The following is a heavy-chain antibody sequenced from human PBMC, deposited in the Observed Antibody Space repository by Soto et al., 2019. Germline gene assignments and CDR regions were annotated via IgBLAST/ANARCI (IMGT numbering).Heavy chain of an antibody. J-gene: IGHJ5*02. CDR3: ARVSSSLLYFDWLRALNNWFDP. Sequence: QVQLVQSGAEVKKPGASVKVSCKASGYTFTSYDINWVRQATGQGLAWMGWMNPNSGNTGYAQKFQGRVTRTRNTSISTAYMELSSLRSEDTAVYYCARVSSSLLYFDWLRALNNWFDPWGQGTLVTVSS. CDR1: GYTFTSYD. CDR2: MNPNSGNT. D-gene: IGHD3-9*01. V-gene: IGHV1-8*01.